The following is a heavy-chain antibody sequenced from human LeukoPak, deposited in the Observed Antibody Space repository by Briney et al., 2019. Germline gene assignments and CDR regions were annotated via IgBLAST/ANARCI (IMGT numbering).Heavy chain of an antibody. J-gene: IGHJ5*02. V-gene: IGHV1-18*01. CDR1: GYTFTSYG. D-gene: IGHD5-18*01. CDR3: ARVSPNRRISYGYQNWFDP. CDR2: ISAYNGST. Sequence: ASVKVSCKASGYTFTSYGISWVRQAPGQGLEWMGWISAYNGSTNYAQKLQGRVTMTTDTSTSTAYMELRSLRSDDTAVYFCARVSPNRRISYGYQNWFDPWGQEPWSPSPQ.